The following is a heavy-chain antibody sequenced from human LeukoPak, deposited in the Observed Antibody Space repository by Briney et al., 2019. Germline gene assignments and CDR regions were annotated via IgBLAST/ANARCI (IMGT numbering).Heavy chain of an antibody. CDR3: ARDSYYFDGSGHKGYFDY. D-gene: IGHD3-22*01. V-gene: IGHV3-48*03. CDR2: ISSSGSTV. Sequence: GGSLRLSCAASGFTFSSYEMNWVRQAPGKGLEWVSYISSSGSTVYYADSVKGRFTISRDNAKNSLYLQMNGLRAEDTAVYYCARDSYYFDGSGHKGYFDYWGQGTLVTVSS. CDR1: GFTFSSYE. J-gene: IGHJ4*02.